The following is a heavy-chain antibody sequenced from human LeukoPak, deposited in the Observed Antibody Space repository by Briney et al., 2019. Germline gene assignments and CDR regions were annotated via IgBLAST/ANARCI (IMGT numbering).Heavy chain of an antibody. CDR2: IYYSGST. Sequence: PSETLSLTCTVSGGSISSGDYYWSWIRQPPGKGLEWIGYIYYSGSTNYNPSLKSRVTISLDTSKNQFSLKLSSVTAADTAVFYCARSGGPDYYDSSAFDIWGQGTMVTVSS. D-gene: IGHD3-22*01. V-gene: IGHV4-30-4*08. J-gene: IGHJ3*02. CDR1: GGSISSGDYY. CDR3: ARSGGPDYYDSSAFDI.